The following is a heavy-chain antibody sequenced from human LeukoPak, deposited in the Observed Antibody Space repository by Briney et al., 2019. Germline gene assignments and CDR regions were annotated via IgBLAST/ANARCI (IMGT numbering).Heavy chain of an antibody. J-gene: IGHJ4*02. CDR3: AKDGDFWSGYFAYFDY. Sequence: GGSLRLSCAASGFTFSSYALSWVRQAPGKGLEWVSTISSSGGGTYYTDSVKGRFTISRDNSKNTVYLQMNSLRAEDTAVYYCAKDGDFWSGYFAYFDYWGQGTLVTDCS. CDR2: ISSSGGGT. D-gene: IGHD3-3*01. V-gene: IGHV3-23*01. CDR1: GFTFSSYA.